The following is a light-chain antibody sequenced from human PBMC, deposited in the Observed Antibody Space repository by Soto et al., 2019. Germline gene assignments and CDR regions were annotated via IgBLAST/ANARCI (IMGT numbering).Light chain of an antibody. Sequence: QSALTQPASVSGSPGQSITISCTGTSSDVGKYNLVSWYQQHPGKAPKLMICEGSERPSGVSNRFSGSKSGNTASLTISGLQAEDEADYYCCSYARSRTWVFGGGTQLTVL. V-gene: IGLV2-23*01. CDR2: EGS. CDR1: SSDVGKYNL. CDR3: CSYARSRTWV. J-gene: IGLJ3*02.